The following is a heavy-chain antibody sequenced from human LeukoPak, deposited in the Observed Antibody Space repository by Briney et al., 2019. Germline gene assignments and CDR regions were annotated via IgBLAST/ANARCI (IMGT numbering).Heavy chain of an antibody. D-gene: IGHD3-10*01. CDR1: GGSISGYS. V-gene: IGHV4-59*01. J-gene: IGHJ4*02. Sequence: SETLSPTCTVSGGSISGYSWTWIRQPPGQGLEWIGYFHNSRTTSYNPSLTGRVIISVDTAMDQISLKLNSVTAADTAVYYCARGHLGLSHWGQGTLVTVSS. CDR2: FHNSRTT. CDR3: ARGHLGLSH.